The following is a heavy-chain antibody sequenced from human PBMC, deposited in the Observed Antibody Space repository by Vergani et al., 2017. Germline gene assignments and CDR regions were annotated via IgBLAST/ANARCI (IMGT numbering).Heavy chain of an antibody. CDR2: ISSSSSYI. CDR1: GFTFSSYS. D-gene: IGHD3-10*01. V-gene: IGHV3-21*04. Sequence: EVQLVESGGGLVKPGGSLRLSCAASGFTFSSYSMNWVRQAPGKGLEWVSSISSSSSYIYYADSVKGRFTISSDNAKNSLYLQMNSLRAEDTAVYYCATPVRYGSGSYPPSFDYWGQGTLVTVSS. J-gene: IGHJ4*02. CDR3: ATPVRYGSGSYPPSFDY.